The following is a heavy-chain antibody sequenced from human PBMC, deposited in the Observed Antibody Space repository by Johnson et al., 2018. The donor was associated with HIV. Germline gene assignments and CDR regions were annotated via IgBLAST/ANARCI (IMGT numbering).Heavy chain of an antibody. Sequence: QVQLVESGGGVVQPGRSLRLYCAASGFTFSSYGMHWVRQAPGKGLEWVAVVWYDGSNKYYADSVKGRFTISRDNSKNTLYMQMNSLSAEDTAVYYCAKDNGARGYDFWNGFLPSALDIWGQGTMVTVSS. D-gene: IGHD3-3*01. CDR1: GFTFSSYG. CDR3: AKDNGARGYDFWNGFLPSALDI. V-gene: IGHV3-33*06. J-gene: IGHJ3*02. CDR2: VWYDGSNK.